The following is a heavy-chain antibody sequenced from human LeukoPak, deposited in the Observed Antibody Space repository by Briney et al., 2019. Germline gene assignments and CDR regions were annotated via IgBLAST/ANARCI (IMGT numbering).Heavy chain of an antibody. CDR3: ARVSNNGGDPIDY. J-gene: IGHJ4*02. V-gene: IGHV4-4*02. D-gene: IGHD1/OR15-1a*01. CDR1: GGSISSSNW. Sequence: SETLSLTCAVSGGSISSSNWWSWVRQPPGKGLEWIGEIYHSGSTNYNPSLKSRVTISVDKSKNQFSLKLSSVTAADTAVYYCARVSNNGGDPIDYWGQGTLVTVSS. CDR2: IYHSGST.